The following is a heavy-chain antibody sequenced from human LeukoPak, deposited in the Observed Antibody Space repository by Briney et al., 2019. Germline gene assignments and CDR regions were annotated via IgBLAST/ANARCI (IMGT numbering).Heavy chain of an antibody. CDR2: IRYDGGNK. D-gene: IGHD3-10*01. J-gene: IGHJ4*02. CDR3: ATQFLYGSGSGPLDY. CDR1: GFTFSSYG. V-gene: IGHV3-30*02. Sequence: GGSLRLSCAASGFTFSSYGMHWVRQAPGKGLEWVAFIRYDGGNKYYADSVKGRFTISRDNSKNTLYLQMNSLRAEDTAVFYCATQFLYGSGSGPLDYWGQGTLVTVSS.